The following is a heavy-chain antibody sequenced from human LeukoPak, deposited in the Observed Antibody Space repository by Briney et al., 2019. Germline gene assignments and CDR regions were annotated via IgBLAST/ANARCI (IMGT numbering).Heavy chain of an antibody. D-gene: IGHD3-3*01. J-gene: IGHJ4*02. Sequence: PGGSLRLSCAASGFTFSSYWMSWVRQAPGKGLEGVANIKQDGSEKYYVDSVKGRFTISRDNAKNSLYLQMNSLRAEDTAVYYCARELHHDFWSGYYPAYYFDYWGQGTLVTVSS. CDR3: ARELHHDFWSGYYPAYYFDY. CDR1: GFTFSSYW. V-gene: IGHV3-7*01. CDR2: IKQDGSEK.